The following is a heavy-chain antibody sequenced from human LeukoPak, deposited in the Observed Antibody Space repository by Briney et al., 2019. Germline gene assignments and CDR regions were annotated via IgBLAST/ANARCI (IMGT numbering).Heavy chain of an antibody. CDR3: ARDSPSEGFSKKVPWYFDY. Sequence: GGSLRLSCAASGFTVSSNYMSWVRQAPGKGLEWVSVIYSGGSTYYADSVKGRFTISRDNSKNTLYLQTNSLRAEDTAVYYCARDSPSEGFSKKVPWYFDYWGQGTLVTVSS. CDR2: IYSGGST. J-gene: IGHJ4*02. D-gene: IGHD3-10*01. CDR1: GFTVSSNY. V-gene: IGHV3-66*01.